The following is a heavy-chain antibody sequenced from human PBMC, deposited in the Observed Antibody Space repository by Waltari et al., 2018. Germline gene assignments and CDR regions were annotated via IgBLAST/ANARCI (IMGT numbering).Heavy chain of an antibody. J-gene: IGHJ3*02. V-gene: IGHV1-2*06. CDR1: GSPFPGYY. Sequence: QVQLVQSGAEVKKPGASVKVPCTASGSPFPGYYMHWDRQAPGQGLEWMGRINPNSGGTNYAQKFQGRVTMTRDTSISTAYMELSRLRSDDTAVYYCARDYYGSGSYSVSAFDIWGQGTMVTVSS. CDR2: INPNSGGT. D-gene: IGHD3-10*01. CDR3: ARDYYGSGSYSVSAFDI.